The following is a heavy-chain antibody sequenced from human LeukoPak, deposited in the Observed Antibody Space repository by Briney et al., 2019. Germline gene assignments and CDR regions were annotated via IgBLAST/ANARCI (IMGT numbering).Heavy chain of an antibody. D-gene: IGHD3-3*01. CDR1: GFTFSHYS. J-gene: IGHJ4*02. Sequence: GGSLRPSCAASGFTFSHYSMNWVRQAPGKGLEWVSVISSSSNSIQYADSVKGRFTISRGNAKNSLYLQMNSLRAEDTAVYYSARGSQHYYDFWSGYYQPPPDYWGQGTLVTVSS. CDR2: ISSSSNSI. V-gene: IGHV3-21*04. CDR3: ARGSQHYYDFWSGYYQPPPDY.